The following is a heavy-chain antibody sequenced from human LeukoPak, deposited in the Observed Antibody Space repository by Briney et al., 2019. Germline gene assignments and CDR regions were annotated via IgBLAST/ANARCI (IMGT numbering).Heavy chain of an antibody. CDR1: GGSISSSNW. Sequence: PSETLSLTCAVSGGSISSSNWWSWVRQPPGKGLEWIGEIYHSGSTNYNPSLKSRVTISLDASKNQFSLKLNSVTAADTAVFYCARRLTRPERFDSWGQGTLVTVSS. V-gene: IGHV4-4*02. CDR2: IYHSGST. CDR3: ARRLTRPERFDS. J-gene: IGHJ4*02. D-gene: IGHD3-9*01.